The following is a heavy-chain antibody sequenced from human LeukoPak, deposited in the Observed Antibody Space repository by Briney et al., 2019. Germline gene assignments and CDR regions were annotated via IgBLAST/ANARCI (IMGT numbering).Heavy chain of an antibody. Sequence: GASMKVSCKASGGTFSSYAISWVRQAPGQGLEWMGGIIPIFGTANYAQKFQGRVTITADESTSTAYMELSSLRSEDTAVYYCARGLVRGVIRTNWFDPWGQGTLVTVSS. V-gene: IGHV1-69*13. CDR3: ARGLVRGVIRTNWFDP. J-gene: IGHJ5*02. CDR2: IIPIFGTA. CDR1: GGTFSSYA. D-gene: IGHD3-10*01.